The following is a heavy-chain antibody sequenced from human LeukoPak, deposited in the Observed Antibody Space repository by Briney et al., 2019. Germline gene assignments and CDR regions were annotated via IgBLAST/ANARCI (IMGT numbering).Heavy chain of an antibody. D-gene: IGHD2-2*01. V-gene: IGHV4-38-2*02. J-gene: IGHJ6*02. CDR2: IYHSGST. CDR3: ARVGDVVVVPPANYGMNV. Sequence: SETLSLTCSVSGYSISSGYYWGWIRQPPGKGLEWIGSIYHSGSTLYNPSLRSRITISLDTSKNHFSLKLSSVTAADTAVYYCARVGDVVVVPPANYGMNVWGQGTTVTVSS. CDR1: GYSISSGYY.